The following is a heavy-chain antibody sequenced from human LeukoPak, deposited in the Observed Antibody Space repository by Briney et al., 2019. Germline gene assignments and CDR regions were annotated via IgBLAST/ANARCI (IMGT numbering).Heavy chain of an antibody. D-gene: IGHD5-24*01. V-gene: IGHV1-69*05. CDR3: ARGRGLWKVLQFLDY. CDR1: GGTFSSYA. CDR2: IIPIFGTA. J-gene: IGHJ4*02. Sequence: GASVKVSCKASGGTFSSYAISWVRQAPGQGLEWMGRIIPIFGTANYAQKFQGRVTITTDESTSTAYMELSSLRSEDTAVYYCARGRGLWKVLQFLDYWGQGTLVTVSS.